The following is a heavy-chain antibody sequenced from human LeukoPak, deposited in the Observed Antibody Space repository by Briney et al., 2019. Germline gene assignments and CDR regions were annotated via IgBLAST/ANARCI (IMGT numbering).Heavy chain of an antibody. Sequence: GASVKVSCKASGYTFTGYYMHWVRQAPGQGLGWMGWINPNSGGTNYAQKFQGRVTMTRDTSISTAYMELSRLRSDDTAVYYCARGTTTGDYYMDVWGKGTTVTVSS. V-gene: IGHV1-2*02. D-gene: IGHD2/OR15-2a*01. J-gene: IGHJ6*03. CDR1: GYTFTGYY. CDR2: INPNSGGT. CDR3: ARGTTTGDYYMDV.